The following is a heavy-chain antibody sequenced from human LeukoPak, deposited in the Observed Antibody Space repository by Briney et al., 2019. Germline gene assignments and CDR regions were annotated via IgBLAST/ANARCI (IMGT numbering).Heavy chain of an antibody. D-gene: IGHD6-13*01. J-gene: IGHJ4*02. CDR2: ITSSGSTI. CDR1: GFTFSDYY. Sequence: KPGGSLRLSCAASGFTFSDYYMNWIRQAPGQGLEWVSYITSSGSTIYYADSVKGRFTISRDNAKNALYLQMNSLRAEDTAVYYCARDGRSWSFDYWGQGALVTVSS. V-gene: IGHV3-11*01. CDR3: ARDGRSWSFDY.